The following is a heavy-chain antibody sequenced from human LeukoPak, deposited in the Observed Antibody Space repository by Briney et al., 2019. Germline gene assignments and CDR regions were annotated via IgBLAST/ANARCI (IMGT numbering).Heavy chain of an antibody. CDR1: GFTFSGSA. D-gene: IGHD3-10*01. CDR2: IRSKANSYAT. J-gene: IGHJ4*02. CDR3: AKAPQFGSGSYLIDY. Sequence: GGSLRLSCAASGFTFSGSAMHWVRQASGKGLEWVGRIRSKANSYATAYAASVKGRFTISRDDSKNTAYLQMNSLKTEDTAVYYCAKAPQFGSGSYLIDYWGQGTLVTVSS. V-gene: IGHV3-73*01.